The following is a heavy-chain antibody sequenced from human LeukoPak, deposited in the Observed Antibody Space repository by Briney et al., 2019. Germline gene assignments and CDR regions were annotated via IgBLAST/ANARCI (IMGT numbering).Heavy chain of an antibody. CDR3: ARLAWGIAARPRPYYFDY. V-gene: IGHV4-34*01. Sequence: PSETLSLTCAVYGGSFSGYYWSWIRQPPGKGLEWIGEINHSGSTNYNPSLKSRVTISVDTSKNQFSLKLSSVTAADTAVYYCARLAWGIAARPRPYYFDYWGQGTLVTVSS. J-gene: IGHJ4*02. D-gene: IGHD6-6*01. CDR1: GGSFSGYY. CDR2: INHSGST.